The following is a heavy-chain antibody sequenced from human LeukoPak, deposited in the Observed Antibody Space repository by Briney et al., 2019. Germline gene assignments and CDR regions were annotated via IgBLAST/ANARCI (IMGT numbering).Heavy chain of an antibody. J-gene: IGHJ4*02. Sequence: KPSETLSLTCTVSGGSISSYYWSWLRQPPGKELEWIGDISYSGGTIYKDSLKGRVTISVDTSKNQFSLKVNSVTAADTAVYYCARGKAAAGTDYWGQGTLVTVSS. V-gene: IGHV4-59*01. CDR1: GGSISSYY. CDR2: ISYSGGT. D-gene: IGHD6-13*01. CDR3: ARGKAAAGTDY.